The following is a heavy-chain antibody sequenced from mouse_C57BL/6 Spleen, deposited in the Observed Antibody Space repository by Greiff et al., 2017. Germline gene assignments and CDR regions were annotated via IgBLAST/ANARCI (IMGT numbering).Heavy chain of an antibody. CDR2: IYPGDGDT. D-gene: IGHD2-1*01. J-gene: IGHJ4*01. CDR1: GYAFSRSW. V-gene: IGHV1-82*01. Sequence: VQLQQSGPELVKPGASVKISCKASGYAFSRSWMNWVKQRPGKGLEWIGRIYPGDGDTNYNGKFKGKATLTADKSSSTAYMQLSSLTSEDSAVYFCAREVYGNYAMDYWGQGTSVTVSS. CDR3: AREVYGNYAMDY.